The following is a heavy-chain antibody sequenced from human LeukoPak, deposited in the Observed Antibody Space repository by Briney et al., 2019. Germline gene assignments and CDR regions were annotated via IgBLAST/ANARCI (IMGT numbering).Heavy chain of an antibody. D-gene: IGHD1-26*01. CDR2: ISSSSSTI. Sequence: PGGSLRLSCAASGFTFSSYSMNWVRQAPGKGLEWVSYISSSSSTIYYADSVKGRFTISRDNAKNSLYLQMNSLRAEDTAVYYCAKKAVGTYYARFDYWGQGTLVTVSS. CDR1: GFTFSSYS. CDR3: AKKAVGTYYARFDY. V-gene: IGHV3-48*01. J-gene: IGHJ4*02.